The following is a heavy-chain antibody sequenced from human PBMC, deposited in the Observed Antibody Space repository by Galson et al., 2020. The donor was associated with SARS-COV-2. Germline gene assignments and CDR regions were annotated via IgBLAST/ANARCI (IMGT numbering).Heavy chain of an antibody. J-gene: IGHJ6*02. CDR3: ARDLTTTVTTLYYYYGMDV. Sequence: ASVKVSCKASGYTFTSYYMHWVRQAPGQGREWMGRINPRGGSTSYAQKFQGRVTMTRDTSTSTVYMELSSLRSEDTAVYYCARDLTTTVTTLYYYYGMDVWGQGTTVTVSS. CDR1: GYTFTSYY. D-gene: IGHD4-17*01. CDR2: INPRGGST. V-gene: IGHV1-46*01.